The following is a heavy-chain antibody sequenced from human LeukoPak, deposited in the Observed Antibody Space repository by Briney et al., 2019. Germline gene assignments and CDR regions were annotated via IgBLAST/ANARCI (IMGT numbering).Heavy chain of an antibody. CDR3: ASGPQWLGQLLY. J-gene: IGHJ4*02. D-gene: IGHD6-19*01. CDR1: GYTFTGAY. V-gene: IGHV1-2*02. CDR2: INPNNGGT. Sequence: ASMKVSCTASGYTFTGAYIHWVRQAPGQGLEWMGWINPNNGGTNTAQKFKGRVTMTSDTSISTAYMELSRLTSDDTALYYCASGPQWLGQLLYWGQGNQV.